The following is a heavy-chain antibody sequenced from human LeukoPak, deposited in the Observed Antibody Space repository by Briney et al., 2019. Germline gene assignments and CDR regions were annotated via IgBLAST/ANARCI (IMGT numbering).Heavy chain of an antibody. J-gene: IGHJ3*02. CDR3: ARRPPALGAFDI. CDR2: IYYSDSGTM. CDR1: GGSISSTTYY. V-gene: IGHV4-39*01. Sequence: SETLSLTCSVFGGSISSTTYYWVWIRQSPGKGLEWIGSIYYSDSGTMYYNPSLKSRVTMSADTSKNQFSLRVSSVTAADTAVYYCARRPPALGAFDIWGQGTMVSVSS.